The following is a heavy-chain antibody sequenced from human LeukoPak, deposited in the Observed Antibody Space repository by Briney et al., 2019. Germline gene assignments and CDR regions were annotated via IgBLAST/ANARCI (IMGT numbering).Heavy chain of an antibody. CDR2: INPNSGGT. Sequence: ASVKVSCKASAYTFTGYYMHWVRQAPGQGLEWMGWINPNSGGTNYAQKFQGRVTMTRDTSISTAYMELSRLRSDDKAVYYCPRIGVQLWVDTPDYWGQGTLVTVSS. CDR1: AYTFTGYY. D-gene: IGHD5-18*01. CDR3: PRIGVQLWVDTPDY. J-gene: IGHJ4*02. V-gene: IGHV1-2*02.